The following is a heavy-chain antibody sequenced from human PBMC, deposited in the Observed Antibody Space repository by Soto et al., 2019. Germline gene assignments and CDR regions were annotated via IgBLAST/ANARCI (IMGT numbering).Heavy chain of an antibody. J-gene: IGHJ3*02. D-gene: IGHD1-26*01. Sequence: ASVKVSCKASGYTFTGYYMHWVRQAPGQGLEWMGWINPNSGGTNYAQKFQGRVTMTRDTSISTTYMELSRLRSDDTAVYYCARGSVIVGAPNDAFDIWGQGTMVTVSS. V-gene: IGHV1-2*02. CDR2: INPNSGGT. CDR1: GYTFTGYY. CDR3: ARGSVIVGAPNDAFDI.